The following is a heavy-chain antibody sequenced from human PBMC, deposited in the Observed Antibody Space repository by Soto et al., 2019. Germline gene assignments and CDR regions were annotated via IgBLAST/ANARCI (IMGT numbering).Heavy chain of an antibody. CDR1: GFIFSSYS. J-gene: IGHJ4*02. Sequence: HPGGSLRLSCAASGFIFSSYSMNWVRQAPGKGLEWVSYMSSSSYTIYYADSVKGRFTISRDNAKNSLYLQMNSLRDEDTAVYYCARVEYYYDSSGYNIFDYWGQGSLVTVSS. V-gene: IGHV3-48*02. CDR2: MSSSSYTI. CDR3: ARVEYYYDSSGYNIFDY. D-gene: IGHD3-22*01.